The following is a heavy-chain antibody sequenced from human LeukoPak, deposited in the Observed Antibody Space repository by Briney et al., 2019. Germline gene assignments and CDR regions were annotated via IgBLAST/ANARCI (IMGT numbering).Heavy chain of an antibody. J-gene: IGHJ3*02. CDR3: ARVKGLLVIDAFDI. V-gene: IGHV4-59*01. CDR2: IYYSGST. CDR1: GGSISSYY. D-gene: IGHD3-22*01. Sequence: SETLSLTCTVSGGSISSYYWSWIRQPPGKGLEWIGYIYYSGSTNYSPSLKSRVTISVDTSKNQFSLKLSSVTAADTAVYYCARVKGLLVIDAFDIWGQGTMVTVSS.